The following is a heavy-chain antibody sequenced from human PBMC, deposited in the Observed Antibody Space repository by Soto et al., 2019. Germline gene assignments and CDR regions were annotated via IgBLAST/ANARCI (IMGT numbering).Heavy chain of an antibody. Sequence: EVQLVESGGGVVRPGGSLRLSCAASGFTVDDYGMSWVRQAPGKGLEWVSGINWDGGRTSYADSVKGRFTISRDIAKNPLFMQMNSLIAEETALDYCAREPPSYYGSGSYWFDPWGKGTLVTVSS. D-gene: IGHD3-10*01. V-gene: IGHV3-20*04. CDR3: AREPPSYYGSGSYWFDP. CDR2: INWDGGRT. CDR1: GFTVDDYG. J-gene: IGHJ5*02.